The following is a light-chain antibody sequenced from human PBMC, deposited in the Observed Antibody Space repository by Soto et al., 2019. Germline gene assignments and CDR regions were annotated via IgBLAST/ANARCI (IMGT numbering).Light chain of an antibody. V-gene: IGLV2-14*01. Sequence: QSVLTQPASVSGSPGQSITISCTGTSSDVGLFTYVSWYQMHPGKGPKLMIHDVSNRPSGVSSRFSGPRSGNTASLNISALQPEDEADYYCSSYASTSPHVLFGGGTKLTVL. J-gene: IGLJ2*01. CDR2: DVS. CDR3: SSYASTSPHVL. CDR1: SSDVGLFTY.